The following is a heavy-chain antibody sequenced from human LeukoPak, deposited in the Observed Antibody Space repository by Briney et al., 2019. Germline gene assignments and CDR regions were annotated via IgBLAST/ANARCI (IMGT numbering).Heavy chain of an antibody. D-gene: IGHD6-13*01. J-gene: IGHJ4*02. CDR2: INHSGST. Sequence: KPSETLSLTCAVYGGSFSSYYWSWIRQPPGKGLEWIGEINHSGSTNYNPSLKSRVTISVDTSKNQFSLKLSSVTAADTAVYYCASLITAAALDYWGQGTLVTVSS. CDR1: GGSFSSYY. V-gene: IGHV4-34*01. CDR3: ASLITAAALDY.